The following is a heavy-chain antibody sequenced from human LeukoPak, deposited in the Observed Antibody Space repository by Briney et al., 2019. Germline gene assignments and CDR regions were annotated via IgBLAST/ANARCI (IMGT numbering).Heavy chain of an antibody. Sequence: GGSLRLSCAASGFTFSSYWMSWVRRAPGKGLEWVANIKQDGSEKYYVDSVKGRFTISRDNARTSLYLQMNSLRVEDTGVYYCARGDPHADLWGQGTLVTVSS. J-gene: IGHJ5*02. CDR1: GFTFSSYW. CDR3: ARGDPHADL. V-gene: IGHV3-7*01. CDR2: IKQDGSEK.